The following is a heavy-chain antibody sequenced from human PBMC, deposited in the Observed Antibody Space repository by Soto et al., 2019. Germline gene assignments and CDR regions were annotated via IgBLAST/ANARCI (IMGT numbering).Heavy chain of an antibody. CDR3: ARRKMVRGVIMRSRWFDP. V-gene: IGHV4-34*01. CDR2: INHSGST. J-gene: IGHJ5*02. CDR1: VGSFSVYY. D-gene: IGHD3-10*01. Sequence: ATLSLRCSFYVGSFSVYYWSCIRQPPGKGLEWIGEINHSGSTNYNPSLKSRVTISVDTSKNQFSLKLSSVTAADTAVYYCARRKMVRGVIMRSRWFDPWGQGTLVTVSS.